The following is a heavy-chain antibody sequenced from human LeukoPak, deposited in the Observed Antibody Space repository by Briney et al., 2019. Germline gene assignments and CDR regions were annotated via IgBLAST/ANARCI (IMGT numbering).Heavy chain of an antibody. D-gene: IGHD1-26*01. Sequence: GGSLRLSCAASGFTVSSNYMSWVRQAPGKGLAWVSRINSDGSSTSYADSVKGRFTISRDNAKNTLYLQMNSLRAEDTAVYYCEGGSYYGFGYWGQGTLVTVSS. CDR3: EGGSYYGFGY. CDR1: GFTVSSNY. J-gene: IGHJ4*02. V-gene: IGHV3-74*01. CDR2: INSDGSST.